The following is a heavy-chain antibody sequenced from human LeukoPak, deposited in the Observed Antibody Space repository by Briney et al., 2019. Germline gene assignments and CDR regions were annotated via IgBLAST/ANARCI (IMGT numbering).Heavy chain of an antibody. Sequence: KTGGSLRLSCAASGFTFSSYAMNWVRQAPGKGLEWVSSISSSSSYIYYADSVKGRFTISRDNAKNSLYLQMNSLRAEDTAVYYCARVLRYGSGSYYNNSRPVWGQGTLVTVSS. J-gene: IGHJ4*02. D-gene: IGHD3-10*01. CDR2: ISSSSSYI. CDR1: GFTFSSYA. CDR3: ARVLRYGSGSYYNNSRPV. V-gene: IGHV3-21*01.